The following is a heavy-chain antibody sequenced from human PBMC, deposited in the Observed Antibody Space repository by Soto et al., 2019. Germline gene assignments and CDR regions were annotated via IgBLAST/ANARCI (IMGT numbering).Heavy chain of an antibody. D-gene: IGHD6-13*01. CDR1: GGSFSGYY. Sequence: SETLSLTCAVYGGSFSGYYWSWIRQPPGKGLEWSGEINHSGSTNYNPSLKSRVTISVDTSKNQFSLKLSSVTAADTAVYYCARAGIAASYGMDVWGQGTTVTVSS. J-gene: IGHJ6*02. V-gene: IGHV4-34*01. CDR2: INHSGST. CDR3: ARAGIAASYGMDV.